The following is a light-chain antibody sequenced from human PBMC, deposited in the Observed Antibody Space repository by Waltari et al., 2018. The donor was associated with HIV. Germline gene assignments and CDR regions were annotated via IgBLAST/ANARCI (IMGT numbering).Light chain of an antibody. CDR2: VNGDGSH. V-gene: IGLV4-69*01. J-gene: IGLJ2*01. CDR3: QTGDTGNVV. CDR1: SGHLTFA. Sequence: QLVLTPSPSPSSSLGASGKLTCTMSSGHLTFAITWPPKQQQKGPGYVMKVNGDGSHLKGDGIPDRFSGSSSAAERYLTIPSLQDDDEADYYCQTGDTGNVVFGGGTKLTVL.